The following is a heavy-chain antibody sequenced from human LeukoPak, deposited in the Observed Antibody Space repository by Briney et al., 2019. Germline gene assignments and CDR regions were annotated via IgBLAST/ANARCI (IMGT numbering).Heavy chain of an antibody. J-gene: IGHJ5*02. V-gene: IGHV4-4*07. D-gene: IGHD3-3*01. Sequence: SETLSLTCTVSGGSISSYYWSWIRQPAGKGLEWIGRIYTSGSTNYNPSLKSRVTMSVDTSKNQFSLKLSSVTAVDTAVYYCARETPITIFGVVIIGGYDNWFDPWGQGTLVTVSS. CDR2: IYTSGST. CDR1: GGSISSYY. CDR3: ARETPITIFGVVIIGGYDNWFDP.